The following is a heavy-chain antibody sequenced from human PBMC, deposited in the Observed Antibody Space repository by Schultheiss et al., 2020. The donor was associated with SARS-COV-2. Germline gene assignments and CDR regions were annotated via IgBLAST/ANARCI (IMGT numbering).Heavy chain of an antibody. D-gene: IGHD3-22*01. J-gene: IGHJ6*03. CDR3: AKERSPYYYYYYYYMDV. CDR2: ISWDGGST. V-gene: IGHV3-43D*04. Sequence: GGSLRLSCAASGFTFDDYAMHWVRQAPGKGLEWVSLISWDGGSTYYADSVKGRFTISRDNSKNTLYLQMNSLRAEDTAVYYCAKERSPYYYYYYYYMDVWGKGTTVTVSS. CDR1: GFTFDDYA.